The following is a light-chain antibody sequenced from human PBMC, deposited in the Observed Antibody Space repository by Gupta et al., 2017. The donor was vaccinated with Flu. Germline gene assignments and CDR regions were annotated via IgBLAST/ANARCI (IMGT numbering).Light chain of an antibody. J-gene: IGLJ2*01. CDR2: AKN. CDR3: NSRDSTDNHQAV. Sequence: QTVRTTGQSDSLRNSYASWYQQKPDQAPVLVLYAKNIRPSGIPARFSGSSSGTTASLTITGAQAEDEADYYCNSRDSTDNHQAVFGGGTKLTVL. CDR1: SLRNSY. V-gene: IGLV3-19*01.